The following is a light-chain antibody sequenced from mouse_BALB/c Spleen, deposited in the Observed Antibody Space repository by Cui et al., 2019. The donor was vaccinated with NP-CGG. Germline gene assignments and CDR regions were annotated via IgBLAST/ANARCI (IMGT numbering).Light chain of an antibody. V-gene: IGLV1*01. CDR1: TGAVTTSNY. CDR3: ALWYSNHWV. CDR2: GTN. Sequence: QAVVTHESALTTSPGETVTLTCRSSTGAVTTSNYANWVQEKPDHLFTGLIGGTNNRAPGVPARFSDSLIGDKAAHTITGAQTEDEAIYFCALWYSNHWVFGGGTKLTVL. J-gene: IGLJ1*01.